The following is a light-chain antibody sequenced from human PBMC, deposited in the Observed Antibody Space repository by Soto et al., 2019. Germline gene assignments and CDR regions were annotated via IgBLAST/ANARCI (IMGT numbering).Light chain of an antibody. CDR3: KQYNNWPPET. J-gene: IGKJ1*01. Sequence: IVMTQSPATLSVSPGERATLSCRASQSVSSNLAWYQQKPGQAPRLLIYDASTRATGIPARFSGSGSGTEFTLTISSLQSEDFALYYCKQYNNWPPETSGQGSKVEIX. CDR1: QSVSSN. CDR2: DAS. V-gene: IGKV3-15*01.